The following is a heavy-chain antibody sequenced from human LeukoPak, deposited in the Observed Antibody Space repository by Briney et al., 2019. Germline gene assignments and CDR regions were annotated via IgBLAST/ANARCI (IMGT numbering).Heavy chain of an antibody. V-gene: IGHV4-4*02. CDR1: GGSISNSNW. J-gene: IGHJ4*02. D-gene: IGHD3-10*01. CDR2: IYHSGST. Sequence: SETLSLTCTVSGGSISNSNWWSWVRQPPGKGLEWIGEIYHSGSTNYNPSLKSRVTISVDKSKNQFSLKLSSVTAADTAMYYCASGSIVRGEIGDYWGQGTLVTVSS. CDR3: ASGSIVRGEIGDY.